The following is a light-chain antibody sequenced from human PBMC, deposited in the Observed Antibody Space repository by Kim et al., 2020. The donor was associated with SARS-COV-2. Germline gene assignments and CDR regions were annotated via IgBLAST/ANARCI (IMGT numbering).Light chain of an antibody. V-gene: IGKV1-5*03. CDR1: QSISSW. CDR3: QQYKSFSYT. J-gene: IGKJ2*01. Sequence: DIQMTQSPSTLSASVGDRVTITCRASQSISSWLAWYQQKPGKAPKLLISKASTLESGVPSRFSGSGSETEFTLTISSLQPDDFATYHCQQYKSFSYTFGQGTKLEI. CDR2: KAS.